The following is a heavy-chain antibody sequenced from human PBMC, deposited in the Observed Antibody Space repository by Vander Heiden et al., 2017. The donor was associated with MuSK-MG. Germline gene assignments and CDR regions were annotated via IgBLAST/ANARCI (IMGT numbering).Heavy chain of an antibody. CDR2: IHHSGST. J-gene: IGHJ6*04. CDR1: GGSFSGYY. D-gene: IGHD2-2*02. CDR3: ASRRRCSSTSCYTSTLDV. V-gene: IGHV4-34*01. Sequence: QVQLQQWGAGLLKPSETLSLTCAVYGGSFSGYYWSWIRQPPGKGLEWIGEIHHSGSTNYNPSLKSRVTISVDTSKNQFSLKLSSVTAADTAVYYCASRRRCSSTSCYTSTLDVWGKGTTVTVSS.